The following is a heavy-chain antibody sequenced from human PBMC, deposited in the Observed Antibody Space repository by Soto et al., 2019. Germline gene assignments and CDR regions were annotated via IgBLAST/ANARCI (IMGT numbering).Heavy chain of an antibody. CDR2: MNPNTGNS. D-gene: IGHD1-1*01. J-gene: IGHJ4*02. CDR1: GYTFTSYD. Sequence: ASVKVSCKASGYTFTSYDIYWVRQATGQGLEWMGWMNPNTGNSGYAQKFQGRVTVTSDTSINTVHMELSSLRSEDTAVYYCARRAETNGWNGFGADKYYFDFWGQGTLVTAPQ. V-gene: IGHV1-8*01. CDR3: ARRAETNGWNGFGADKYYFDF.